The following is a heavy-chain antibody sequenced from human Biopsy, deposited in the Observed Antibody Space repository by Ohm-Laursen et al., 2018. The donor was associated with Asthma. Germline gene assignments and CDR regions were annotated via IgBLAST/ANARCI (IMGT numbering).Heavy chain of an antibody. Sequence: SLRLSCSASGFTFGDYCMSWVRQVPGQGLERVANIKHDGSEKNHVDSLKGRFTISRDNAKNLLFLQMNSLRAEDTAVYYCARPFHVWGPYHAEHFQLWGQGTLVTVSS. D-gene: IGHD3-16*01. V-gene: IGHV3-7*01. CDR1: GFTFGDYC. CDR3: ARPFHVWGPYHAEHFQL. J-gene: IGHJ1*01. CDR2: IKHDGSEK.